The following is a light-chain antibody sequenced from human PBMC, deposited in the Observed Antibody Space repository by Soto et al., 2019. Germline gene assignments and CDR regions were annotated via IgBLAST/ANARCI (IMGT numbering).Light chain of an antibody. CDR3: GTWDSSLSAYV. CDR1: SSNIGNNY. Sequence: QSALTQPPSLSAAPGQKVTISYSGSSSNIGNNYVSWYQQLPGTAPKLLIYDNNKRPSGIPDRFSDSKSGTSATLGITGLQTGDEADYYCGTWDSSLSAYVFGTGTKV. J-gene: IGLJ1*01. CDR2: DNN. V-gene: IGLV1-51*01.